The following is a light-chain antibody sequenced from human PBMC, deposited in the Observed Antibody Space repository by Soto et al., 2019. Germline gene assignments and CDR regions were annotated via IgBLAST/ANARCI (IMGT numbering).Light chain of an antibody. V-gene: IGLV1-40*01. CDR1: SSNIGAGYD. J-gene: IGLJ2*01. CDR2: GNS. CDR3: QSYDSSLSDSVV. Sequence: QPVLTQPPSVSGAPGQRVTISCTGSSSNIGAGYDVHWYQQLPGTAPKLLIYGNSNRPSGVPDRFSGSKSGTSASLAITGLQAEDEADYSCQSYDSSLSDSVVFGGGTKLTVL.